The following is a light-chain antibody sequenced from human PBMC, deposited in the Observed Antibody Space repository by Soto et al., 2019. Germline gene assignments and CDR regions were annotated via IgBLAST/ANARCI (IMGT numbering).Light chain of an antibody. J-gene: IGKJ3*01. CDR3: QQYDGN. CDR2: KAS. Sequence: DIQMTQSPSTLSASVGDRVTITCRASQSISSWLAWYQQKPGTAPKLLIYKASTLQSGVPSRFSGSGSGTEFTLTISSLQPDDSATYYCQQYDGNFGPGTKVDIK. CDR1: QSISSW. V-gene: IGKV1-5*03.